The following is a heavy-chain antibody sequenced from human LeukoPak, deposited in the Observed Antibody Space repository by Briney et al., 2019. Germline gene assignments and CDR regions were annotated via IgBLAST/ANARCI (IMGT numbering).Heavy chain of an antibody. D-gene: IGHD2-2*02. J-gene: IGHJ4*02. CDR3: AKDPGGGYCSSTSCYTGDY. V-gene: IGHV3-23*01. CDR2: ISGSGGST. Sequence: GGSLRLSCAASGFTFSSYAMSWVRQAPGKGLEWVSAISGSGGSTYYADSVKGRFTISRDNSKNTLYLQMNSLRAEDTAVYYCAKDPGGGYCSSTSCYTGDYWGQGTLVTVSS. CDR1: GFTFSSYA.